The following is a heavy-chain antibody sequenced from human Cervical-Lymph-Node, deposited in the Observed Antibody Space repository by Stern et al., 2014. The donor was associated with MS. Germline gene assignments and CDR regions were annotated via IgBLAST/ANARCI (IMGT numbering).Heavy chain of an antibody. CDR1: GFTFSSYA. Sequence: VQLEESGGGLVQPGGSLRLSCAASGFTFSSYAMSWVRQAPGKGLEWVSAISGSGGSTYYADSVKGRFTISRDNSKNTLYLQMNSLRAEDTAVYYCANNVVATQDFDYWGQGTLVTVSS. D-gene: IGHD5-12*01. CDR3: ANNVVATQDFDY. V-gene: IGHV3-23*04. CDR2: ISGSGGST. J-gene: IGHJ4*02.